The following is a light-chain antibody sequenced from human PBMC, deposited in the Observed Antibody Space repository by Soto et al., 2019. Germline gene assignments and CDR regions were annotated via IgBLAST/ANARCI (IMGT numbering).Light chain of an antibody. CDR2: GAS. CDR3: KKYNNWPRT. V-gene: IGKV3-15*01. CDR1: QSVSSN. Sequence: ETVMTQSTATLSVSPGERAILYCRASQSVSSNLAWYQQKPGQATRLLIYGASTRATGIPARFSGSGSGTEFTLTISSLQSEEFAVYYCKKYNNWPRTVGQGTKVDIK. J-gene: IGKJ1*01.